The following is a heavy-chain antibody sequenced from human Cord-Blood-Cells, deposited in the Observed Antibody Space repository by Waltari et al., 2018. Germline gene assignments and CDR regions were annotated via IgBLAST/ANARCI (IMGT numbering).Heavy chain of an antibody. D-gene: IGHD3-10*01. CDR1: GGSFSGYY. J-gene: IGHJ5*02. CDR3: ARGGEDNWFDP. V-gene: IGHV4-34*01. Sequence: QVQLQQWGAGLLKPSETLSLTCAVYGGSFSGYYWSWIRQPPGKGLEWIGENNHSGRTNYNPSLKSRVTISVDTSKNQFSLKLSSVTAADTAVYYCARGGEDNWFDPWGQGTLVTVSS. CDR2: NNHSGRT.